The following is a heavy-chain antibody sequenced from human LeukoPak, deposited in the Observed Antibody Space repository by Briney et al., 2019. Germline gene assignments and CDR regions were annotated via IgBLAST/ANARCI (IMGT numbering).Heavy chain of an antibody. CDR2: INAYNGNT. D-gene: IGHD4-23*01. V-gene: IGHV1-18*01. J-gene: IGHJ4*02. Sequence: GASVKVSCKASGYTFTSYGISWVRQAPGQGLEWMGWINAYNGNTNYAQKLQGRVTMTRDRSISTAYMELSWLTSDDTAVYYCTRETGGSTLVTLPSDNWGQGTPVTVSS. CDR3: TRETGGSTLVTLPSDN. CDR1: GYTFTSYG.